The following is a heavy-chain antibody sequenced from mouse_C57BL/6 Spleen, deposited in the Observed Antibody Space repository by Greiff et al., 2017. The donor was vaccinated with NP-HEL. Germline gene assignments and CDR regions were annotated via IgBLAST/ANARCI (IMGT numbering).Heavy chain of an antibody. CDR2: IDPSDSYT. V-gene: IGHV1-50*01. CDR1: GYTFTSYW. CDR3: AREGNAH. J-gene: IGHJ2*01. Sequence: QVQLKQPGAELVKPGASVKLSCKASGYTFTSYWMQWVKQRPGQGLEWIGEIDPSDSYTNYNQEFKGKATLTVDTSSSTAYMQLSSLTSEDSAVYYCAREGNAHWGQGTTLTVSS.